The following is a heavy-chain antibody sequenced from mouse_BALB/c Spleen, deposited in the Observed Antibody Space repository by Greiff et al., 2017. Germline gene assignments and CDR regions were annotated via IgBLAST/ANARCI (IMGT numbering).Heavy chain of an antibody. D-gene: IGHD1-2*01. J-gene: IGHJ2*01. CDR1: GFSLTSYG. CDR2: IWAGGST. Sequence: VKLQESGPGLVAPSQSLSITCTVSGFSLTSYGVHWVRQPPGKGLEWLGVIWAGGSTNYNSALMSRLSISKDNSKSQVFLKMNSLQTDDTAMYYCARGRGLLRPYFDYWGQGTTLTVSS. CDR3: ARGRGLLRPYFDY. V-gene: IGHV2-9*02.